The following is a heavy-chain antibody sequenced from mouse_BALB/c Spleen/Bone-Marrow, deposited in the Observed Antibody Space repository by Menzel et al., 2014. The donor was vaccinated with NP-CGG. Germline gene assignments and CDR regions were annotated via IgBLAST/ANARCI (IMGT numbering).Heavy chain of an antibody. V-gene: IGHV1-69*02. CDR2: IFPSETYT. CDR3: TGDNWDY. Sequence: VQLQQSGAELVRPGASVKLSCKASGYTFTSYWINWVKQRPGQGLEWIGNIFPSETYTNYNQKFKDKATLTVDKSSSTAYVQLSSPTSEDSAVYYCTGDNWDYWGQGTTLTVSS. D-gene: IGHD4-1*01. CDR1: GYTFTSYW. J-gene: IGHJ2*01.